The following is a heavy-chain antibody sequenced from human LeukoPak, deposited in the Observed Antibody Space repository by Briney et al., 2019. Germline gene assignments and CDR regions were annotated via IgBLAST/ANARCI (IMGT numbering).Heavy chain of an antibody. CDR3: ARAPSEIGGYYPEYFRH. V-gene: IGHV3-74*01. Sequence: GGSLRLSCAASGFTLSSYWMHWVRQAPGKGLVWVSRIKSDGRTNYADSVKGRFTISRDNAKKTVSLQMNSLRAEATGVYYCARAPSEIGGYYPEYFRHWGQGTLVIVSS. CDR1: GFTLSSYW. D-gene: IGHD3-22*01. J-gene: IGHJ1*01. CDR2: IKSDGRT.